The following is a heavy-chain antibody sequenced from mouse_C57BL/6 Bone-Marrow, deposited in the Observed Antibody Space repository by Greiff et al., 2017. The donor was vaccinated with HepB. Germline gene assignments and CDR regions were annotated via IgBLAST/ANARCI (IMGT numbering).Heavy chain of an antibody. Sequence: VQLQQPGAELVMPGASVKLSCKASGYTFTSYWMHWVKQRPGQGLEWIGEIDPSDSYTNYNQKFKGKSTLTVDKSSSTAYMQLSSQTSEDSAVYYCAREGRQLRLDYWGQGTTLTVSS. CDR3: AREGRQLRLDY. V-gene: IGHV1-69*01. CDR2: IDPSDSYT. J-gene: IGHJ2*01. D-gene: IGHD3-2*02. CDR1: GYTFTSYW.